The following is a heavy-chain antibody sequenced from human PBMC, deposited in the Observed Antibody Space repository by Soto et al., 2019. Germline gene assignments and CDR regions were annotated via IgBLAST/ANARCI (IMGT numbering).Heavy chain of an antibody. J-gene: IGHJ4*02. V-gene: IGHV4-34*01. D-gene: IGHD2-8*02. CDR3: ARDKITGLFDY. CDR2: INHSGST. Sequence: QVQLQQWGAGLLKPSETLSLTCAVYGGSFSGYYWTWIRQPPGTGLEWIGEINHSGSTNYNPSLKSHVTTSVDTSKNQFSLTLTSVPAADTAVYYCARDKITGLFDYWGQGTLVTVSS. CDR1: GGSFSGYY.